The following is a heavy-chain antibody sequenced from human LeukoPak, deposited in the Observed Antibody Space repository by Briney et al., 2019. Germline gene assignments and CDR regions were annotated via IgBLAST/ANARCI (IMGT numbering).Heavy chain of an antibody. D-gene: IGHD6-19*01. CDR3: ARVVAGGSDAFDI. CDR2: IYHSGST. J-gene: IGHJ3*02. V-gene: IGHV4-38-2*02. CDR1: GYSISSGYY. Sequence: SETLSLTCTVSGYSISSGYYWGWIRQPPGKGLEWIGSIYHSGSTYYNPSLKSRVTISVDTSKNQFSLKLSSVTAADTAVYYCARVVAGGSDAFDIWGQGTMVTVSS.